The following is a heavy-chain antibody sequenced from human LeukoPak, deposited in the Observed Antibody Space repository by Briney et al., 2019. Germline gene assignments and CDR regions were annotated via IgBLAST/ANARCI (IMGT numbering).Heavy chain of an antibody. CDR1: GFTFSSYW. CDR3: ARYLYDIVVVVAANGIDY. CDR2: IKQDGSEK. D-gene: IGHD2-15*01. V-gene: IGHV3-7*01. J-gene: IGHJ4*02. Sequence: GGSLRLSCAASGFTFSSYWMSWVRQAPGKGLEWVANIKQDGSEKYYVDSVKGRFTISRDNAKNSLYLQMNSLRAEDTAVYYCARYLYDIVVVVAANGIDYWGQGTLVTVSS.